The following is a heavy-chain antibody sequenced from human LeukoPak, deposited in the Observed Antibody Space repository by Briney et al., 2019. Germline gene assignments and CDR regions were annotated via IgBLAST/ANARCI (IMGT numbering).Heavy chain of an antibody. CDR3: ARGPGDCGGDCYFHYFDY. Sequence: SETLSLTCAVYGGSFSGYYWSWIRQPPGKGLEWIGEINHSGSTNYNPSLKSRVTISVDTSKNQFSLKLSSVTAADTAVYYCARGPGDCGGDCYFHYFDYWGQGTLVTVPS. CDR1: GGSFSGYY. J-gene: IGHJ4*02. V-gene: IGHV4-34*01. D-gene: IGHD2-21*02. CDR2: INHSGST.